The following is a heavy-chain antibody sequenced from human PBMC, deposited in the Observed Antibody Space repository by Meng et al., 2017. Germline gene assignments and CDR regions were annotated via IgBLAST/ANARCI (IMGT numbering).Heavy chain of an antibody. D-gene: IGHD1-1*01. CDR3: ARGRWNYYVY. J-gene: IGHJ4*02. Sequence: SETLSLTCAVYGGSFRGSYWSWIRQPPGKGLEWIGEINHSGSTNYNPSLKSRVTISVDTSKNQFSLKLSSVTAADTAVYYCARGRWNYYVYWGQGTLVTVSS. V-gene: IGHV4-34*01. CDR2: INHSGST. CDR1: GGSFRGSY.